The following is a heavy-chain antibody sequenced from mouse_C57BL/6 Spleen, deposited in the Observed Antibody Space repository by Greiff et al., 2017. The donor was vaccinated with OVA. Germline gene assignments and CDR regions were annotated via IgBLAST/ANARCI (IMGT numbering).Heavy chain of an antibody. CDR3: ARFDYDGYPWFAY. V-gene: IGHV7-3*01. J-gene: IGHJ3*01. D-gene: IGHD2-3*01. CDR2: IRNKANGYTT. Sequence: DVKLVESGGGLVQPGGSLSLSCAASGFTFTDYYMSWVRQPPGKALEWLGFIRNKANGYTTEYSASVKGRFTISRDNSQSILYLQMNALRAEDSATYYCARFDYDGYPWFAYWGQGTLVTVSA. CDR1: GFTFTDYY.